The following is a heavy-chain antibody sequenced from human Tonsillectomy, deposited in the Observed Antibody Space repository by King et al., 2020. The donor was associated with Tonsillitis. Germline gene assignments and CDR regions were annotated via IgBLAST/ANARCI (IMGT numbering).Heavy chain of an antibody. Sequence: VQLVEFGGGLVKPGGSLRLSCGASGFAFSDLYMSWIRQAPGKGLDWVAYISGSGSFTYYADSVKGRFTISRDNAKNSLYLQMNTLRVEDTAVYYCASPRGSDFWGQGTLVTVSS. CDR2: ISGSGSFT. CDR1: GFAFSDLY. V-gene: IGHV3-11*01. J-gene: IGHJ4*02. CDR3: ASPRGSDF. D-gene: IGHD3-16*01.